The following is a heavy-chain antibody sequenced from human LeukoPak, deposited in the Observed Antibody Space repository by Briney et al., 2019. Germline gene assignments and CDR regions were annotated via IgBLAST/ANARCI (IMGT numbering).Heavy chain of an antibody. CDR3: ARDSSGYYDFDY. CDR2: LYSGGTTT. V-gene: IGHV3-53*01. CDR1: GFTVSSNH. D-gene: IGHD3-22*01. J-gene: IGHJ4*02. Sequence: GGSLRLSCVASGFTVSSNHMSWVRQAPGKGLEWVSVLYSGGTTTQYADSVKGRSTISRDNSKNVLYLQMNSLRAEDTAVYYCARDSSGYYDFDYWGQGTLVTVSS.